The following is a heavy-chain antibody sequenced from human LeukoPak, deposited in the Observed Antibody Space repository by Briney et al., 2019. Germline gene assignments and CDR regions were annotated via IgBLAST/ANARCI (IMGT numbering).Heavy chain of an antibody. J-gene: IGHJ4*02. Sequence: GGSLRLSCAVSGCTFSTSPMARVRQAPGKGLEWVSSIHAGGSDPFCADSVQGRCIISRDNSKNTLSLQLSNLRAEDTAIYFCAKGGHHFNPFYNWGQGTLVTVSS. CDR3: AKGGHHFNPFYN. CDR2: IHAGGSDP. CDR1: GCTFSTSP. V-gene: IGHV3-23*01.